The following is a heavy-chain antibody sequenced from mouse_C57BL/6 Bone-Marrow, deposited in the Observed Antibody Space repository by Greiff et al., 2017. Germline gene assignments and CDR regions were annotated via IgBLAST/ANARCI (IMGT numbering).Heavy chain of an antibody. CDR1: GFTFSDYY. CDR3: ARAGCDYYRGYAMDY. D-gene: IGHD1-1*01. Sequence: EVKLMESGGGLVQPGGSLKLSCAASGFTFSDYYMYWVRQTPEKRLEWVAYISNGGGSPYYPDNVKGQFTISRDNAKNTLYLQMSRLKSEDTTMYYCARAGCDYYRGYAMDYWGQGTSVTVSS. CDR2: ISNGGGSP. V-gene: IGHV5-12*01. J-gene: IGHJ4*01.